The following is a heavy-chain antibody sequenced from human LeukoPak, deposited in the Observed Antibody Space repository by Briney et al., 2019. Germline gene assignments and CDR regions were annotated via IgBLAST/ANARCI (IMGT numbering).Heavy chain of an antibody. CDR3: ARAFGYSYGYPFDY. J-gene: IGHJ4*02. CDR2: TYYRSKWYN. V-gene: IGHV6-1*01. D-gene: IGHD5-18*01. Sequence: SQTLSLTCATSGDSVSSNSAAWNWIRQSPSRGLEWLGRTYYRSKWYNDYAVSVKSRITINPDTSKNQFSLQLNSVTPEDTAVYYCARAFGYSYGYPFDYWGQGTLVTVSS. CDR1: GDSVSSNSAA.